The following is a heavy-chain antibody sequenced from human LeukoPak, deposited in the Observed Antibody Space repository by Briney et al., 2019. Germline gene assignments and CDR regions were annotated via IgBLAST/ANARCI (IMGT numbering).Heavy chain of an antibody. V-gene: IGHV4-34*01. CDR3: ARGRAPEN. CDR1: GFTFSTYG. J-gene: IGHJ4*02. Sequence: GSLRLSCEASGFTFSTYGINWIRQPPGKGLEWIGEINHSGSTNYNPSLKSRVTISVDTSKNQFSLKLSSVTAADTAVYYCARGRAPENWGQGTLVTVSS. CDR2: INHSGST.